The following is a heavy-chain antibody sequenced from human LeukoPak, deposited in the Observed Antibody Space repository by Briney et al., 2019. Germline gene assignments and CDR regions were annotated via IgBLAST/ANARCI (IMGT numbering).Heavy chain of an antibody. CDR1: GFTFSSYA. V-gene: IGHV3-64*04. Sequence: PGGSLRLSCSASGFTFSSYAMHWVRQAPGKGLEYVSSISSNGGSTYYADSVKGRFTISRDNSKNTLFLQMNSLRSEDTAVYYCASDPRGYSYGYSVWFDPWGQGTLVTVSS. CDR2: ISSNGGST. D-gene: IGHD5-18*01. J-gene: IGHJ5*02. CDR3: ASDPRGYSYGYSVWFDP.